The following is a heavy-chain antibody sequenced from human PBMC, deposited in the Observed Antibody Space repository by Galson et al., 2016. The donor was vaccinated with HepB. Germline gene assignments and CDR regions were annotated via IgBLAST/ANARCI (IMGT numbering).Heavy chain of an antibody. CDR2: ISSSSNSI. J-gene: IGHJ6*02. V-gene: IGHV3-21*01. CDR1: GFAFRSYN. Sequence: LRLSCAASGFAFRSYNMNWVRQAPGQGLEWVSSISSSSNSIYDADSVKGRFTISRDNAKNSLFLQMNSLRAEDTAVYYCARDERWPRGMDVWGQGTTVTVSS. CDR3: ARDERWPRGMDV. D-gene: IGHD6-19*01.